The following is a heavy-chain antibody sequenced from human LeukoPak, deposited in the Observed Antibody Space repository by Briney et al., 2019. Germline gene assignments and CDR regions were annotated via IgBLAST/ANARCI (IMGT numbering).Heavy chain of an antibody. J-gene: IGHJ4*02. CDR3: AKGGGYYGSGSPPGTYYFDY. CDR1: GFTFTSYA. Sequence: GGSLRLSCAASGFTFTSYAVSWVRQAPGNGLEWVSSISGGGDRTYHADSVKGRFAIFRDNSKNTLYLQMNSLRADDTAVYYCAKGGGYYGSGSPPGTYYFDYWGQGILVTVSS. V-gene: IGHV3-23*01. CDR2: ISGGGDRT. D-gene: IGHD3-10*01.